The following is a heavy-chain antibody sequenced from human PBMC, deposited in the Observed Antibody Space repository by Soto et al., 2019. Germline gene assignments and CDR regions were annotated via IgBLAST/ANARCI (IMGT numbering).Heavy chain of an antibody. J-gene: IGHJ4*01. Sequence: GESLKISCKGSGYSFTSYWIGWVRQMPGKVLEWMGIIYPGDSDTRYSPSFQGQVTISADKSISTAYLQWSSLKASDTAMYYCARAEYFYESSGYYAAPLFDHWGHGVLVTVSS. CDR3: ARAEYFYESSGYYAAPLFDH. CDR1: GYSFTSYW. V-gene: IGHV5-51*01. CDR2: IYPGDSDT. D-gene: IGHD3-22*01.